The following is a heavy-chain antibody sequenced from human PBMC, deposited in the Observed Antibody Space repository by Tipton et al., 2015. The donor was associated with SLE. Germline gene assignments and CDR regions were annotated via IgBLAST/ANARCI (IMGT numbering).Heavy chain of an antibody. CDR1: GGSISSGSYY. J-gene: IGHJ1*01. CDR2: IYTSGST. Sequence: GLVKPSETLSLTCTVSGGSISSGSYYWSWIRQPAGKGLEWIGYIYTSGSTNYNPSLKSRFTISVDTSKNQFSLKLSSVTAADTAVYYCARLRWYQEYFQHWGQRTLVPVSS. D-gene: IGHD4-23*01. V-gene: IGHV4-61*02. CDR3: ARLRWYQEYFQH.